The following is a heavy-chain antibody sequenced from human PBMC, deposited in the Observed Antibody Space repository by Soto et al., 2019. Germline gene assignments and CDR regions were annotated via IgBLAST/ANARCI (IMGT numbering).Heavy chain of an antibody. J-gene: IGHJ6*03. CDR1: GFTFSSYA. Sequence: GGSLRLSCAASGFTFSSYAMSWVRQAPGKGLEWVSAISGSGGSTYYADSVKGRFTISRDNSKNTLYLQMNSLRAEDTAVYYCAKVLQAAPGHYYYYMDVWGKGTTVTVSS. D-gene: IGHD2-15*01. V-gene: IGHV3-23*01. CDR3: AKVLQAAPGHYYYYMDV. CDR2: ISGSGGST.